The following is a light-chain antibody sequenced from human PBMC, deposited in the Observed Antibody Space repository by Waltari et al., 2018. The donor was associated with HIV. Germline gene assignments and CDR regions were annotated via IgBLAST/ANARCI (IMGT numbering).Light chain of an antibody. Sequence: DVVLTQTPLSSRVTLDQPASIPSRSSQSLVHNDGNTYLNWHHQGPGQPPRLLIFKVNNRLSGVPDRFSGGGKGTNFTLSISRVEPEDVGIYYCVQHTDFPRTFGGGTKLQIK. CDR2: KVN. CDR3: VQHTDFPRT. J-gene: IGKJ2*01. CDR1: QSLVHNDGNTY. V-gene: IGKV2-24*01.